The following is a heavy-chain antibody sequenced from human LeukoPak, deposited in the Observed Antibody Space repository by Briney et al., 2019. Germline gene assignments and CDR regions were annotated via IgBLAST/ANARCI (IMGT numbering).Heavy chain of an antibody. CDR2: ISYDGSNK. Sequence: GGSLRLSCAASGFTFSSYAMHWVRQAPGKGLEWVAVISYDGSNKYYADSVKGRFTISRDNSKNTLYLQMNSLRAEDTAVYYCVHCGSTSCFYFDYWGQGTLVTVSS. D-gene: IGHD2-2*01. J-gene: IGHJ4*02. CDR3: VHCGSTSCFYFDY. V-gene: IGHV3-30-3*01. CDR1: GFTFSSYA.